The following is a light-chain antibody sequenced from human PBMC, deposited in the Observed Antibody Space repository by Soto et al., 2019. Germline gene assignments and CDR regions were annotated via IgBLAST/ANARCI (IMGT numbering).Light chain of an antibody. J-gene: IGKJ1*01. CDR3: QQHESYPRT. Sequence: DIQMTQSPSTLSASVDYRVTITCRASQNIHTWLAWYQHKPGKAPSLLIYAASSLESGVPSRFSGSGSGTEFTLTISSLQPDDFATYYCQQHESYPRTFGQGTKVEMK. CDR1: QNIHTW. V-gene: IGKV1-5*03. CDR2: AAS.